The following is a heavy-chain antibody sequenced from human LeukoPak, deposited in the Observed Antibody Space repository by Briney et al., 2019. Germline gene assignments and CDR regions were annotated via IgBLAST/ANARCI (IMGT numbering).Heavy chain of an antibody. D-gene: IGHD5-12*01. CDR3: ARSWLLVAATRPTDY. CDR1: GFTFSSYW. J-gene: IGHJ4*02. V-gene: IGHV3-7*01. CDR2: INQDASQT. Sequence: GGSLRLSCAVSGFTFSSYWMIWVRQAPGKGLKWVACINQDASQTYYVDTVKGRFTISRDNAKNSLFLQMSSLRVEDTAIYYCARSWLLVAATRPTDYWGQGTLVTVSS.